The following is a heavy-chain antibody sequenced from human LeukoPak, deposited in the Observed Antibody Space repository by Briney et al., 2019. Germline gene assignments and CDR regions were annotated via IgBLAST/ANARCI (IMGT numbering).Heavy chain of an antibody. J-gene: IGHJ4*02. CDR2: IYSGGST. CDR1: GFTFSSYG. CDR3: ARGRRWLPLGY. Sequence: GGALRLSCAASGFTFSSYGMHWVRQAPGKGLEGVSVIYSGGSTYYADSVKGRFTISRDNSKNTLYLQMNSLRAEDTAVYYCARGRRWLPLGYWGQGTLVTVSS. D-gene: IGHD5-24*01. V-gene: IGHV3-53*01.